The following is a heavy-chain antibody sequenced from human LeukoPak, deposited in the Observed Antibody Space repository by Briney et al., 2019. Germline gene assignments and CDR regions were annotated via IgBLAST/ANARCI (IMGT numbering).Heavy chain of an antibody. CDR3: AKAAPPYSSSCPLCYYMDV. D-gene: IGHD6-13*01. CDR2: ISWDGGST. V-gene: IGHV3-43*01. CDR1: GFTFDDYT. J-gene: IGHJ6*03. Sequence: PGGSLRLSCAASGFTFDDYTMHWVRQAPGKGLEWVSLISWDGGSTYYADSVKGRFTISRDNSKNSLYLQMNSLRTEDTALYYCAKAAPPYSSSCPLCYYMDVWGKGTTVTVSS.